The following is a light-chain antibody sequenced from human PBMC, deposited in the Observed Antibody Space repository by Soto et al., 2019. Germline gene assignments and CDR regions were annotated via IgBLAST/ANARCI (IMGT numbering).Light chain of an antibody. CDR1: SSDVGGYNY. V-gene: IGLV2-14*01. J-gene: IGLJ3*02. Sequence: QSALTQPASVSGSPGQSITISCTGTSSDVGGYNYVSWYQQYPGKAPKVMIYEVTNRPSGVSNRFSGSKSGNTASLTISGLQAEDEADYYCSAYTARSTLVFGGGTKVTVL. CDR2: EVT. CDR3: SAYTARSTLV.